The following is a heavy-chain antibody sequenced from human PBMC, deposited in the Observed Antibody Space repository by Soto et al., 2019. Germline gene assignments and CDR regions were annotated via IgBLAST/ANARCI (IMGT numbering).Heavy chain of an antibody. CDR1: GYSFTTYW. Sequence: GESLKISCKSYGYSFTTYWIAWVRQMPGKDLEWMGSIHPGESDTRYSPSFQGQVTISADRSITTAYLQWSSLKASDTAMYYCARHEATYSNFYSMYLWGQGTTFPFCS. CDR3: ARHEATYSNFYSMYL. V-gene: IGHV5-51*01. CDR2: IHPGESDT. D-gene: IGHD2-15*01. J-gene: IGHJ6*02.